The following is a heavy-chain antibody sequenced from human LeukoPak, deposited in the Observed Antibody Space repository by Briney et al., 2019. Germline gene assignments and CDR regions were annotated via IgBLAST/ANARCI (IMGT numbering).Heavy chain of an antibody. V-gene: IGHV3-74*01. Sequence: GGSLRPSCAASGFTFSDYWMNWVRQVPGKGLVWVARIKGDGSETNYVDSVKGRFTISRDNAKNTLFLQMNSLRVEDTAVYYCVRGQIGVSVIVHWGQGTLVTVSS. CDR2: IKGDGSET. J-gene: IGHJ5*02. D-gene: IGHD3-22*01. CDR1: GFTFSDYW. CDR3: VRGQIGVSVIVH.